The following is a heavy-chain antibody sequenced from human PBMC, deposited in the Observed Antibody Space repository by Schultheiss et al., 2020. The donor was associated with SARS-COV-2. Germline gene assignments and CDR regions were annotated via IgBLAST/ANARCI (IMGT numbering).Heavy chain of an antibody. CDR2: INPNSGGT. J-gene: IGHJ6*02. CDR1: GYTFTGYY. CDR3: ARDPHTYYYVNYGMDV. V-gene: IGHV1-2*04. D-gene: IGHD3-10*02. Sequence: ASVKVSCKASGYTFTGYYMHWLRQAPGQGLEWMGWINPNSGGTNYAQKFQGWVTMTRDTSISTAYMELSSLRSEDTAVYYCARDPHTYYYVNYGMDVWGQGTTVTVSS.